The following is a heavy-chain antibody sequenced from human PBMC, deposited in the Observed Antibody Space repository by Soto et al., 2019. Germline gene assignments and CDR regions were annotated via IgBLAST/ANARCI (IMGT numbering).Heavy chain of an antibody. CDR3: ARVLGGMATVPFDY. J-gene: IGHJ4*02. Sequence: SLRLSCAASGFTLSSYAMHWVRQAPGTGLEWVAVISYDGSNKYYADSVKGRFTISRDNSKNTLYLQMNSLRTEDTAVYYCARVLGGMATVPFDYWGQGALVTVSS. V-gene: IGHV3-30-3*01. CDR1: GFTLSSYA. CDR2: ISYDGSNK. D-gene: IGHD4-4*01.